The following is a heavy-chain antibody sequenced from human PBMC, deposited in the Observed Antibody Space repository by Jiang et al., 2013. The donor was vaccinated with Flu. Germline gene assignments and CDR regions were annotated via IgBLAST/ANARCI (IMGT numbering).Heavy chain of an antibody. CDR2: IYTSGST. CDR3: ARASYNSGY. CDR1: GGSISSGSYY. V-gene: IGHV4-61*02. J-gene: IGHJ4*02. Sequence: GLVKPSQTLSLTCTVSGGSISSGSYYWSWIRQPAGKGLEWIGRIYTSGSTNYNPSLKSRVTISVDTSKNQFSLKLSSVTAADTAVYYCARASYNSGYWGQGTLVTVSS. D-gene: IGHD5-24*01.